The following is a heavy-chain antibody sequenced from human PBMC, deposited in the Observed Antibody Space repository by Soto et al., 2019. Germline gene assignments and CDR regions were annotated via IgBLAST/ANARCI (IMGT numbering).Heavy chain of an antibody. CDR3: ARGTPPHTVVKSGVFDL. Sequence: QVQLQESGPGLVKPSQTLSLTCTVSGVSISSGAYFWTWIRQVPGKGLEWIGYFYDSETSLYNPSLRSRVTISVDTSENHVTLKRTSVTAADTAVYYCARGTPPHTVVKSGVFDLWGQGTMVIVS. CDR1: GVSISSGAYF. J-gene: IGHJ3*01. V-gene: IGHV4-31*03. D-gene: IGHD2-8*01. CDR2: FYDSETS.